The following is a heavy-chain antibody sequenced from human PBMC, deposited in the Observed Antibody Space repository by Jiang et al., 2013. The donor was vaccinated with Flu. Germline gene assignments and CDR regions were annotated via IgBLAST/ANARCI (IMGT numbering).Heavy chain of an antibody. J-gene: IGHJ6*02. CDR1: GYTFTGYY. CDR2: INPNSGGT. D-gene: IGHD1-1*01. Sequence: SGAEVKKPGASVKVSCKASGYTFTGYYMHWVRQAPGQGLEWMGWINPNSGGTNYAQKFQGWVTMTRDTSISTAYMELSRLRSDDTAVYYCARALHPRAQPVSSYYYYGMDVWGQGTTVTVSS. V-gene: IGHV1-2*04. CDR3: ARALHPRAQPVSSYYYYGMDV.